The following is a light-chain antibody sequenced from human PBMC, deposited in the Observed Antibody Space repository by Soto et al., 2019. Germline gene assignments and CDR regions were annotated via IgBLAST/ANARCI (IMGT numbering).Light chain of an antibody. CDR1: QNVDSDY. CDR2: GAT. J-gene: IGKJ1*01. Sequence: EIVLTQSPGTLSLSPWERATLSCRASQNVDSDYLAWYQQKPGRAPRLLIFGATSRAMGIPDRFSGSGSGTEFTLSISRLEPEDFAVYYCQKYGGSPPWTFGRGTKVDIK. V-gene: IGKV3-20*01. CDR3: QKYGGSPPWT.